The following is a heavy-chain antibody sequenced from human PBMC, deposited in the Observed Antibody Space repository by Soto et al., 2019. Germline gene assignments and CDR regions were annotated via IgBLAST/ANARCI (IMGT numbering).Heavy chain of an antibody. V-gene: IGHV4-39*01. Sequence: ETLSLTCPVSGVSISNSSYYWGWIRRPPGKGLEWIGTIYYSGITYYNPSLKSRVTISVDTSKNQFSLKLTSVTAADTAVYYCARHGSNWGQGTLVTVSS. CDR3: ARHGSN. CDR1: GVSISNSSYY. J-gene: IGHJ4*02. CDR2: IYYSGIT.